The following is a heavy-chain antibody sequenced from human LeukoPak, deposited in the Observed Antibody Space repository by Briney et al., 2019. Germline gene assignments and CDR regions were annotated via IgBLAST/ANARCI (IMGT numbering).Heavy chain of an antibody. J-gene: IGHJ4*02. V-gene: IGHV1-18*01. CDR2: ISAYNSNT. Sequence: GASVKVSCKASGYTFTTYDINWVRQAPGQGLEWMGWISAYNSNTNYAQKLQGRVTMTTDTSTSTAYMELRSLRSDDTAVYYCARGYCGSTSCFNFDYWGQGTLVTVSS. CDR3: ARGYCGSTSCFNFDY. CDR1: GYTFTTYD. D-gene: IGHD2-2*01.